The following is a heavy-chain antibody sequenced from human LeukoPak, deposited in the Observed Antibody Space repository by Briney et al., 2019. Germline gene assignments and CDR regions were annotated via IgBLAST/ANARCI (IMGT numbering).Heavy chain of an antibody. D-gene: IGHD4-17*01. CDR1: GFTFSSYW. J-gene: IGHJ4*02. CDR2: IKQDGSEK. Sequence: GGSLRLSCAASGFTFSSYWMSWVRQAPGKGLEWVANIKQDGSEKNYVDSAKGRFTISRDNAKNSLYLQMNTLRVEDTAVYYCARGYGNYGYWGQGTLVTVSS. V-gene: IGHV3-7*01. CDR3: ARGYGNYGY.